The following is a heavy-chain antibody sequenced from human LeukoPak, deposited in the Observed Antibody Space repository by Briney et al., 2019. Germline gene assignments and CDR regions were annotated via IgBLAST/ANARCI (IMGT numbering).Heavy chain of an antibody. CDR1: GGSISSYY. CDR3: ARDTPYPPNNAFDI. Sequence: SETLSLTCTVSGGSISSYYWSWIRQPAGKGLEWIGRIYTSGSTNYNPSLKSRVTMSVDTSKNQFPLKLSSVTAADTAVYYCARDTPYPPNNAFDIWGQGTMVTVSS. J-gene: IGHJ3*02. V-gene: IGHV4-4*07. D-gene: IGHD1/OR15-1a*01. CDR2: IYTSGST.